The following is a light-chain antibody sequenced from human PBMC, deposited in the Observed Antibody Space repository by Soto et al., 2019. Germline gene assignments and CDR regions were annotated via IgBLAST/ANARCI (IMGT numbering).Light chain of an antibody. V-gene: IGKV3D-15*01. Sequence: ERVMPQSPTTLSVFPGERATLSCRASQNILSNLAWYQQKPGQAPRLLIYGTSSRATGIPDRFSGSGSGTEFTLTISSLQPDDFATYYCQQYNSYSTFGQGTKVDI. CDR2: GTS. CDR3: QQYNSYST. J-gene: IGKJ1*01. CDR1: QNILSN.